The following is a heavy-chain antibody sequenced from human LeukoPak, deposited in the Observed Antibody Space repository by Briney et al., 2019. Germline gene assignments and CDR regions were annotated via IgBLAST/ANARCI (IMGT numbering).Heavy chain of an antibody. CDR2: IYYSGST. V-gene: IGHV4-59*12. CDR3: ARGTLGYYDSSGYLFDY. J-gene: IGHJ4*02. CDR1: GGSISSYY. Sequence: PSETLSLTCTVSGGSISSYYWSWIRQPPGKGLEWIGCIYYSGSTNYNPSLKSRVTISVDTSKNQFSLKLSSVTAADTAVYYCARGTLGYYDSSGYLFDYWGQGTLVTVSS. D-gene: IGHD3-22*01.